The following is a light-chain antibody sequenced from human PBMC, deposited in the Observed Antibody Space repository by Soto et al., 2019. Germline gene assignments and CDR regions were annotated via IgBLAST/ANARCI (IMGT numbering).Light chain of an antibody. V-gene: IGKV3-15*01. CDR1: QSVSSN. CDR3: QQYNNWPPWT. Sequence: EIGMTQYPATLSVSPGERATLSCRASQSVSSNLAWYQQKPGQAPRLLIYDASTRATGIPARFSGSGSGTEFTLTISSLQSEDFAFYYCQQYNNWPPWTFGQGTKVEIK. J-gene: IGKJ1*01. CDR2: DAS.